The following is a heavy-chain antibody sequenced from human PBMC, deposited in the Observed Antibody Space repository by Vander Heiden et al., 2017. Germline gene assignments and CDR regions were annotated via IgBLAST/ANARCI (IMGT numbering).Heavy chain of an antibody. D-gene: IGHD1-26*01. J-gene: IGHJ4*02. CDR1: GFTFSNDA. Sequence: VYLLESGGGLVQPGGSLRLSCAASGFTFSNDAMSWVRQAPGKGLEWVSGISGSGASTYYADSVKGRFTITRDNSKNTLYLQMNSLKAEDTAVYFCEGGSYYSGWDWGQGTLVTVSS. CDR2: ISGSGAST. V-gene: IGHV3-23*01. CDR3: EGGSYYSGWD.